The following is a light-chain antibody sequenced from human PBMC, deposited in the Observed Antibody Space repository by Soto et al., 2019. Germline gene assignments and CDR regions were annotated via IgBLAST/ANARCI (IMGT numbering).Light chain of an antibody. Sequence: AIQLTQSPSSLSASVGDRVTITCRASQGIRTDLGWYQQKPGKAPKLLIYATSSLQSGVPLRFSGSGSGTYFTLTISCLQPEDSATYYCLQDYNYPLTFGGGTKVEIK. V-gene: IGKV1-6*01. CDR2: ATS. CDR1: QGIRTD. CDR3: LQDYNYPLT. J-gene: IGKJ4*01.